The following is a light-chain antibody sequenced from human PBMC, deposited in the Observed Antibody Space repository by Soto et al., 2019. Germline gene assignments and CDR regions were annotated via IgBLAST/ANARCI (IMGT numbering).Light chain of an antibody. CDR1: QSISGW. CDR2: DAS. J-gene: IGKJ3*01. V-gene: IGKV1-5*01. Sequence: DIQMTQSPSTLSASVGDRVTITCRASQSISGWLAWYQQRPGKAPKLLIYDASSLESGVPSRFSGSGSGTEFTLNIGGLQPDDFATYYCQQYSGYSLFTFGPGTIVDIK. CDR3: QQYSGYSLFT.